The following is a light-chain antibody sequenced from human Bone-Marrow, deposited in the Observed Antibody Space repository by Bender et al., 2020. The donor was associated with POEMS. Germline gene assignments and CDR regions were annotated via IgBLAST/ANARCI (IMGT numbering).Light chain of an antibody. CDR1: SSNIGAGYG. Sequence: QSVLTQLPSVSGAPGQTVTISCTGSSSNIGAGYGVPWYQQLPGSAPKLLIYANSNRPSGVPDRFSGSSASLAITGLQPEDEGDYYCQSFDSSLSAWVFGGGTKVTVL. J-gene: IGLJ3*02. CDR2: ANS. CDR3: QSFDSSLSAWV. V-gene: IGLV1-40*01.